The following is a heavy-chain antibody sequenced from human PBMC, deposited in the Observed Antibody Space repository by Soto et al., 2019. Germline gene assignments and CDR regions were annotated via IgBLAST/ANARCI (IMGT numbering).Heavy chain of an antibody. Sequence: GGSLRLSCAASGVTFTTYSPSWVRQAPGKGLEWVSAISGGGHSTYYADSVKGRFTISRDNSKNTLYLQMNSLTAEDTAVYYCAKADYDILTGFHFWGQGALVTVSS. CDR3: AKADYDILTGFHF. V-gene: IGHV3-23*01. CDR1: GVTFTTYS. D-gene: IGHD3-9*01. J-gene: IGHJ4*02. CDR2: ISGGGHST.